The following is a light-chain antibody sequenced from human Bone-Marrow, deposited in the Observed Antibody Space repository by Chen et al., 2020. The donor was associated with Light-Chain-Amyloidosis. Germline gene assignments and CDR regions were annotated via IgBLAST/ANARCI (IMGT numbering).Light chain of an antibody. V-gene: IGKV3-20*01. J-gene: IGKJ4*01. CDR3: QQYGTSPLT. CDR2: GSA. Sequence: EIVLTQSPGTLSLSPGEGANLSCRASQTISSNYLTWYQQKFGQAPRLLIYGSASRATGIPDRFTGSGSGTEFPLTINRLEPEDFAMYYCQQYGTSPLTCGGGTKVEIK. CDR1: QTISSNY.